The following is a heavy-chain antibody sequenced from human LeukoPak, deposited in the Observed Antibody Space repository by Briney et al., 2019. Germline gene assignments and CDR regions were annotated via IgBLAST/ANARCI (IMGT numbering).Heavy chain of an antibody. D-gene: IGHD3-10*01. V-gene: IGHV3-23*01. CDR1: GFTFSSYA. Sequence: GGSLRLSCAASGFTFSSYAMSWVRQAPGKGLEWVSAISGSGGSTYYADSVKGRFTISRDNSKNTLYLQMNSLRAEDTAVYYCAKLRGYYYYYYYMDVWGKGTTVTVSS. CDR2: ISGSGGST. J-gene: IGHJ6*03. CDR3: AKLRGYYYYYYYMDV.